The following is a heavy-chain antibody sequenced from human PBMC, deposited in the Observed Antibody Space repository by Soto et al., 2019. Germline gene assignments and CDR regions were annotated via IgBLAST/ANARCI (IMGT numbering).Heavy chain of an antibody. V-gene: IGHV4-59*01. CDR3: ARYFDWPSGVDS. J-gene: IGHJ3*02. CDR2: IDYYGST. D-gene: IGHD3-9*01. CDR1: GGSISGYY. Sequence: QVQLQESGPGLVKPSETLSLTCTVSGGSISGYYWSWIRHPPGKRLEWIGYIDYYGSTNYNPSLKSRFTISVDTSKKPFSLNLGSVTAAYTAISYGARYFDWPSGVDSWCQGTMVTVSS.